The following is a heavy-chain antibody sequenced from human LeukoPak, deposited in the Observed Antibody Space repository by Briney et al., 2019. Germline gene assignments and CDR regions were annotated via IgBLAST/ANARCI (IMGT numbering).Heavy chain of an antibody. CDR3: ARFLWFGESPDY. V-gene: IGHV3-53*01. CDR2: IYSGGST. CDR1: GFTVSSNY. D-gene: IGHD3-10*01. Sequence: GGSLRLSCAASGFTVSSNYMSWVRQAPGKGLEWVSVIYSGGSTYYSDSVKGRFTISRDNAKNSLYLQMNSLRAEDTAVYYCARFLWFGESPDYWGQRTLVTVSS. J-gene: IGHJ4*02.